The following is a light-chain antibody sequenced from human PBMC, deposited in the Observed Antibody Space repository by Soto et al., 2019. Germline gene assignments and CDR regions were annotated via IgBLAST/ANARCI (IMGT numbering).Light chain of an antibody. V-gene: IGKV1-5*03. CDR1: QSISSW. CDR2: KAT. Sequence: DIQMTQSPSTLSASVGDRVTITCRASQSISSWLAWYQQKPGKAPKLLIYKATSLESVVPSRFSGGGSGTEFTLTISSLQPDDFATYYCQQYNIYWTFGQGTKVEIK. CDR3: QQYNIYWT. J-gene: IGKJ1*01.